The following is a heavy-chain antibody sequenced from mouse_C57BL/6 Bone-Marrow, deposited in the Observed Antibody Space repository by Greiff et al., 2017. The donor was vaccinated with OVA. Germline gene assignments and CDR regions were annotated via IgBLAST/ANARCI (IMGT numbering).Heavy chain of an antibody. CDR1: GFTFSDYG. D-gene: IGHD2-2*01. CDR3: ARRGYDSYYFDY. J-gene: IGHJ2*01. V-gene: IGHV5-17*01. Sequence: EVQVVESGGGLVKPGGSLKLSCAASGFTFSDYGMHWVRQAPEKGLEWVAYISSGSSTIYYADTVKGRFTISSDNAKNTLFLQMTSLRSEDAAVYYCARRGYDSYYFDYWGQGTTLTVSA. CDR2: ISSGSSTI.